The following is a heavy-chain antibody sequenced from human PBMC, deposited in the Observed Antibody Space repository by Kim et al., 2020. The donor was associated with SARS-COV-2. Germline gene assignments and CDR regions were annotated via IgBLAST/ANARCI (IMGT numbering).Heavy chain of an antibody. Sequence: ASVKVSCKASGYTFTGYYMHWVRQAPGQGLEWMGRINPNSGGTNYAQKFQGRVTMTRDTSISTAYMELSRLRSDDTAVYYCARDFSYYYDSSGRYNWFDPWGQGTLVTVSS. D-gene: IGHD3-22*01. J-gene: IGHJ5*02. V-gene: IGHV1-2*06. CDR1: GYTFTGYY. CDR2: INPNSGGT. CDR3: ARDFSYYYDSSGRYNWFDP.